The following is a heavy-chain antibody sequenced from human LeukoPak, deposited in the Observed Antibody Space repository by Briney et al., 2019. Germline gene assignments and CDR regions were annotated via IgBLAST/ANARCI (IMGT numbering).Heavy chain of an antibody. CDR2: INPNSGDT. D-gene: IGHD6-19*01. CDR3: ARVGQWLVENDWFDP. CDR1: EYTFTAYY. V-gene: IGHV1-2*02. J-gene: IGHJ5*02. Sequence: ASVKVSCKASEYTFTAYYVHWVRQAPGQGLEWMGWINPNSGDTNFAQSFQGRVTMTRDTSISTVYMELSRLRSDDTAVYYCARVGQWLVENDWFDPWGQGTPVTVSS.